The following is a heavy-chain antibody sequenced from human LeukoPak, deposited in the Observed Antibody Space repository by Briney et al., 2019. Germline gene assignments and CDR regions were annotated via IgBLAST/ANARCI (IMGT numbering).Heavy chain of an antibody. D-gene: IGHD2-15*01. Sequence: GGSLRLSCAASGFTFSSDWMSWVRQAPGKGLEWGANINQDGSAKYYADSVKGRFIISRDKAKNSLHLQINSLRSDDTAVYYCASEHRAAGLIFDYWRQGALVTVSS. CDR3: ASEHRAAGLIFDY. CDR1: GFTFSSDW. V-gene: IGHV3-7*01. J-gene: IGHJ4*02. CDR2: INQDGSAK.